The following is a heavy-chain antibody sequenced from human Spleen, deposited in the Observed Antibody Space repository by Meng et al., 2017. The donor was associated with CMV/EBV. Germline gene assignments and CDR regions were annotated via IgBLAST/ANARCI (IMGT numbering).Heavy chain of an antibody. V-gene: IGHV1-24*01. J-gene: IGHJ5*02. CDR3: ATGPPRGWFDP. Sequence: LECGGEVKTPRAHVKGSCKVSGYPLTELSMHWVEQAPGKGLEWMGGFDPEDGETIYAQKFQGRVTMTEDTSTDKAYMELSSLRSEDTAVYYCATGPPRGWFDPWGQGTLVTVSS. CDR1: GYPLTELS. CDR2: FDPEDGET.